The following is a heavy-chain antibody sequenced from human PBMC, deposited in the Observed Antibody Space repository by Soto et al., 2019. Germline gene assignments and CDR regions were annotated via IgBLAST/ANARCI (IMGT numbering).Heavy chain of an antibody. CDR2: ISYSGSP. J-gene: IGHJ6*03. Sequence: KTSETLSLTCTVSGGSISRSSSYWGWIRQPPGKGLEWIGSISYSGSPYYNPSLKSRVTISVDTSKNQFSLKLTSVTAAVTSVYFCARTPDEHYYYYMDVWGKGTTVTVSS. V-gene: IGHV4-39*01. CDR1: GGSISRSSSY. CDR3: ARTPDEHYYYYMDV.